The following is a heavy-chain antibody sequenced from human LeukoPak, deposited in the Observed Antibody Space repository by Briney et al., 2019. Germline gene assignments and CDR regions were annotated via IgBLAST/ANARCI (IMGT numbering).Heavy chain of an antibody. CDR2: ISSSSSYI. CDR1: GFTFSSYS. D-gene: IGHD3-10*01. V-gene: IGHV3-21*01. CDR3: ASPEVITMVRGVIIHLDY. J-gene: IGHJ4*02. Sequence: PGGSLRLSCAASGFTFSSYSMNWVRQAPGKGLEWVSSISSSSSYIYYADSVKGRFTISRDNAKNSLYLQMNSLRAEDTAVYYCASPEVITMVRGVIIHLDYWGQGTLVTVSS.